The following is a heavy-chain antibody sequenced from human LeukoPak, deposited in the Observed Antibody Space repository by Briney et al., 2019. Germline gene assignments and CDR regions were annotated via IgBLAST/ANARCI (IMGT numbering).Heavy chain of an antibody. Sequence: PSETLSLTCAVYGGSFSGYYWSWIRQPPGKGLEWIGEINHSGSTNYNPSLKSRVTISVDTSKNQFSLKLSSVTAADTAVYYCARDRAAAGTFGFDYWGQGTLVTVSS. CDR1: GGSFSGYY. J-gene: IGHJ4*02. CDR3: ARDRAAAGTFGFDY. V-gene: IGHV4-34*01. CDR2: INHSGST. D-gene: IGHD6-13*01.